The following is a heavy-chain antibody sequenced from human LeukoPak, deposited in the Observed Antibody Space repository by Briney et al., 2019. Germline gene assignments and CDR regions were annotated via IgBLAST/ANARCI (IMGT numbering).Heavy chain of an antibody. CDR2: IYPGDSDT. D-gene: IGHD5-24*01. CDR3: ARRRDGYNADYFDY. J-gene: IGHJ4*02. Sequence: GESLKISCKGSGYSFTSYWIGWVRQMPGKGLEWMGIIYPGDSDTRNSTSFQGQVTISAAKSISTAYLQWSSLKASDTAMYYCARRRDGYNADYFDYWGQGTLVTVSS. V-gene: IGHV5-51*01. CDR1: GYSFTSYW.